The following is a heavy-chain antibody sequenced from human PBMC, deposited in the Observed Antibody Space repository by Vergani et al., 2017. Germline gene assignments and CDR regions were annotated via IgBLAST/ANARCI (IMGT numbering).Heavy chain of an antibody. CDR1: GGSFSGYY. CDR2: INHSGST. V-gene: IGHV4-34*01. D-gene: IGHD3-22*01. Sequence: QVQLQQWGAGLLKPSETLSLTCAVYGGSFSGYYWSWIRQPPGKGLEWIGEINHSGSTNYNPSLKSRVTISVDTSKNQFSLKLSSVTAADTAVYYCGGLYSESSGYYGDYWGQGTLVTVSS. J-gene: IGHJ4*02. CDR3: GGLYSESSGYYGDY.